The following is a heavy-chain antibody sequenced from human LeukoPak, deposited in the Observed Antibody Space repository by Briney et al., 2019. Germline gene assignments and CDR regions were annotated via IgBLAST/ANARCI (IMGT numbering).Heavy chain of an antibody. Sequence: GGSLRLSCAASGFTVNDYGIHWVRQAPGKGLEWVAVILFDGRNKYYGDSVKGRFAISRDSSKNTLYLQMNSLRPDDTAVYYCAKLWTVTTPGGYYIDVWGKGTTVTVSS. CDR1: GFTVNDYG. J-gene: IGHJ6*03. CDR3: AKLWTVTTPGGYYIDV. CDR2: ILFDGRNK. V-gene: IGHV3-30*18. D-gene: IGHD4-17*01.